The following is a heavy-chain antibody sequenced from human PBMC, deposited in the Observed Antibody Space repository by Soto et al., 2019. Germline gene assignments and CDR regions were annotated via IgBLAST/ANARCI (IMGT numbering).Heavy chain of an antibody. J-gene: IGHJ5*02. CDR3: VRDKRWLQLKGNWFGP. V-gene: IGHV4-34*01. CDR2: INHSGST. Sequence: PSETLSLTCAVYGGSFSGYYWSWIRQPPGKGLEWIGEINHSGSTNYNPSLKSRVTISVDTSKNQFSLKLSSVTAADTAVYYCVRDKRWLQLKGNWFGPWGQGTLVTVSS. D-gene: IGHD5-12*01. CDR1: GGSFSGYY.